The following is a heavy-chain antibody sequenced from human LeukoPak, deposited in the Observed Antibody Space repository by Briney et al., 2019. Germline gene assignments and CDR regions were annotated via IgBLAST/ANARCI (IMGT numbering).Heavy chain of an antibody. J-gene: IGHJ6*03. V-gene: IGHV1-69*05. CDR1: GYTFTSYA. CDR3: ARVRTIFGVVRSDYYYYYMDV. Sequence: ASVKVSCKASGYTFTSYAISWVRQAPGQGLEWMGGIIPIFGTANYAQKFQGRVTITTDESTSTAYMELSSLRSEDTAVYYCARVRTIFGVVRSDYYYYYMDVWGKGTTVTVSS. D-gene: IGHD3-3*01. CDR2: IIPIFGTA.